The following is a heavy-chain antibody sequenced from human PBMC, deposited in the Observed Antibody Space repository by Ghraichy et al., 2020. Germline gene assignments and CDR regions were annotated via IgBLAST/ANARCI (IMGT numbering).Heavy chain of an antibody. Sequence: LSLTCAASGFPFSNYDMNWVRQAPGKGLEWVSYISSSGSTIYYADSVKGRFTISIDNAKNSLHLQMNSLRAEDTAVYYCARDKWGLRAFDIWGQGTMVTVSS. J-gene: IGHJ3*02. CDR2: ISSSGSTI. CDR3: ARDKWGLRAFDI. V-gene: IGHV3-48*03. D-gene: IGHD2-21*01. CDR1: GFPFSNYD.